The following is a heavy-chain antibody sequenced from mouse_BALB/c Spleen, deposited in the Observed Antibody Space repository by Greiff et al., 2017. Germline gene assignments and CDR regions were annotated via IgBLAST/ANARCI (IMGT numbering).Heavy chain of an antibody. D-gene: IGHD2-14*01. CDR2: ISYSGST. Sequence: EVKVEESGPGLVKPSQSLSLTCTVTGYSITSDYAWNWIRQFPGNKLEWMGYISYSGSTSYNPSLKSRISITRDTSKNQFFLQLNSVTTEDTATYYCARSDYRGYFDVWGAGTTVTVSS. CDR3: ARSDYRGYFDV. CDR1: GYSITSDYA. V-gene: IGHV3-2*02. J-gene: IGHJ1*01.